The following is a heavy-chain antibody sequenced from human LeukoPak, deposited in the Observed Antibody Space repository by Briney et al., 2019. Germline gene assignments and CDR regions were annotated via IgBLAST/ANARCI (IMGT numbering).Heavy chain of an antibody. CDR1: GGTFSSYA. D-gene: IGHD3-10*01. J-gene: IGHJ3*02. Sequence: SVKVSCKASGGTFSSYANSWVRQAPGQGLEWMGGIIPIFGTANYAQKFQGRVTITTDESTSTAYMELSSLRSEDTAVYYRARDQVLWSTGAFDIWGQGTMVTVSS. CDR3: ARDQVLWSTGAFDI. V-gene: IGHV1-69*05. CDR2: IIPIFGTA.